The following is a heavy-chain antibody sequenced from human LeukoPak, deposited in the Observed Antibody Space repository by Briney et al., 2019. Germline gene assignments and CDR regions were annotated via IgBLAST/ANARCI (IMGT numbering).Heavy chain of an antibody. Sequence: GGCLRLSCAASGFTFSSYGMHWVRQAPGKGLEWVAVISYDGSNTYYADSVKGRITISRDNSKNTLYLQMNSLRAEDTAVYYGAKRYGSGSYYSDRFDPWGQGTLVTVSS. CDR3: AKRYGSGSYYSDRFDP. CDR2: ISYDGSNT. CDR1: GFTFSSYG. D-gene: IGHD3-10*01. V-gene: IGHV3-30*18. J-gene: IGHJ5*02.